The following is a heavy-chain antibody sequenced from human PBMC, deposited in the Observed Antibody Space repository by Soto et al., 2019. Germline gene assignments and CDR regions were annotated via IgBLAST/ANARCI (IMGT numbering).Heavy chain of an antibody. V-gene: IGHV4-39*01. CDR2: IYDSGST. Sequence: SETLSLTCSVSGGSINSNSNYWAWIRQPPGKGLEWIATIYDSGSTYYNPSLKSRVTISVDTSKNQFSLTMASVTAADTAVYYCARQINYYGSGSPKGYYFDYWGQGTLVTVSS. D-gene: IGHD3-10*01. CDR3: ARQINYYGSGSPKGYYFDY. CDR1: GGSINSNSNY. J-gene: IGHJ4*02.